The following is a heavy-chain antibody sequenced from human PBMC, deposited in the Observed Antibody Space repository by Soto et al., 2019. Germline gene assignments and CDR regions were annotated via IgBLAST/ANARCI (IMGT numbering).Heavy chain of an antibody. CDR3: TRGPPRVQWLDP. Sequence: SETLSLTCAVSGDSITSIYHWAWIRQPPGRGLEWVASIYHSGTTYYNPSLKSRVTISVDTSKNQFSLNLRSVTAADSAVYYCTRGPPRVQWLDPWGLGTLVTV. V-gene: IGHV4-38-2*01. CDR1: GDSITSIYH. J-gene: IGHJ5*02. CDR2: IYHSGTT.